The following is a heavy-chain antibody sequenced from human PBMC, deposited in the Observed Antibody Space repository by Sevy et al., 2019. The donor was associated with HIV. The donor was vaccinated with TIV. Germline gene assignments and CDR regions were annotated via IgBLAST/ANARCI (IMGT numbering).Heavy chain of an antibody. D-gene: IGHD3-3*01. CDR2: ITWNGDST. J-gene: IGHJ3*02. V-gene: IGHV3-20*04. Sequence: GGSLRLSCAASGFTFSTYTMNWVRQAPGKGLEWVSGITWNGDSTADVASVEGRFTVSRDNDKSSLYLQMDSLRAEDTAVYYCARDRRGYFHKSGYLISDAFDIWGQGTMVTVSS. CDR3: ARDRRGYFHKSGYLISDAFDI. CDR1: GFTFSTYT.